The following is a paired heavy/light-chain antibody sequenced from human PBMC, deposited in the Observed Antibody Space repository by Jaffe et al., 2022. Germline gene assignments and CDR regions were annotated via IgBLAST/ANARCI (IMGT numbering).Heavy chain of an antibody. V-gene: IGHV5-51*03. CDR3: ARRAGIPGAFDI. CDR1: GYIFTNYW. J-gene: IGHJ3*02. Sequence: EVQLVQSGAEVKKPGESLKISCQGSGYIFTNYWIAWVRQMPGKGLEWMGIIYVGDSDTRYSPSFQGQVTISADKSISTAYLQWSSLKASDTAMYYCARRAGIPGAFDIWGQGTMVTVSS. CDR2: IYVGDSDT. D-gene: IGHD2-21*01.
Light chain of an antibody. CDR2: STS. V-gene: IGLV7-43*01. CDR3: LLNYGGAQLGV. J-gene: IGLJ2*01. CDR1: TGAVTSGYY. Sequence: QTVVTQEPSLTVSPGGTVTLTCASSTGAVTSGYYPNWFQQKPGQAPRALIYSTSNRHSWTPARFSGSLLGGKAALTLSGVQPEDEAEYYCLLNYGGAQLGVFGGGTKLTVL.